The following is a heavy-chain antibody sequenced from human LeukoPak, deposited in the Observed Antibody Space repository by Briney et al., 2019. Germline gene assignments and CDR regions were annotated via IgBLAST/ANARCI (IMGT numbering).Heavy chain of an antibody. CDR2: ISAYNGNT. CDR1: GYTFTSYG. V-gene: IGHV1-18*01. J-gene: IGHJ4*02. CDR3: ARVVRNYDFWSGYQYYFDY. D-gene: IGHD3-3*01. Sequence: ASVKVSCKASGYTFTSYGISWVRQAPGQGLEWMGWISAYNGNTNYAQKLQGRVTMTTDTSTSTAYMELRSLRSDDTAVYYCARVVRNYDFWSGYQYYFDYWGQGTLVTVSS.